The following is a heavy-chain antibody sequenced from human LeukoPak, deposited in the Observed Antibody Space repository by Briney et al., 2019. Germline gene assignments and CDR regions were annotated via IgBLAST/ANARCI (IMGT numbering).Heavy chain of an antibody. J-gene: IGHJ4*02. V-gene: IGHV3-7*01. Sequence: GGSLRLFCAASGFTVSSNYMSWVRQAPGKGLEWVANIKQDGSEKYYVDSVKGRFTISRDNAKNSLYLQMNSLRAEDTAVYYCASYVRYYGSGSYFDYWGQRTLVTVSS. CDR1: GFTVSSNY. D-gene: IGHD3-10*01. CDR3: ASYVRYYGSGSYFDY. CDR2: IKQDGSEK.